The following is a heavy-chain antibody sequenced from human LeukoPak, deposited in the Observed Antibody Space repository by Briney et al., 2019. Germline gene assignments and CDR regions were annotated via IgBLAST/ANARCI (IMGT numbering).Heavy chain of an antibody. V-gene: IGHV3-7*01. J-gene: IGHJ4*02. D-gene: IGHD3-22*01. CDR1: GFTFSTYW. Sequence: GGSLRLSCAASGFTFSTYWMSWVRQAPGKGLEWVANINQDGSEKYYVDSVKGRFSISRDNAKTSLYLQMNSLRADDTAVYYCARDRALYDSRRGYYYTEDDYWGQGTLVTVSS. CDR2: INQDGSEK. CDR3: ARDRALYDSRRGYYYTEDDY.